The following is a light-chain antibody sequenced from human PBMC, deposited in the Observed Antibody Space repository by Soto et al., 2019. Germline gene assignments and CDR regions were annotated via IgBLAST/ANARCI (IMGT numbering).Light chain of an antibody. V-gene: IGLV2-8*01. J-gene: IGLJ1*01. CDR3: SSYAGSNHFV. CDR1: SSDVGGYNY. CDR2: EVS. Sequence: QSALTQPPSASGSPGQSVTISCTGTSSDVGGYNYVSWYQQHPGKAPKLMMYEVSKRPSGVPDRFSGSQSGNTASLTVSWLQAEDEADYYCSSYAGSNHFVFGTGTKVTVL.